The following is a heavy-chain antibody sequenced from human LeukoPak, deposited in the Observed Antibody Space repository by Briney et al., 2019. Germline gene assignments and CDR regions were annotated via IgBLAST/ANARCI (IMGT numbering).Heavy chain of an antibody. J-gene: IGHJ3*02. D-gene: IGHD2-15*01. Sequence: GGSLRLSCAASGFTVSSNYMSWVRQAPGKGLEWVSVSHSGGRTYYADSVKGRFTISRDNSKNTLYLQMNSLRAEDTAVYYCARDLGSGTYCSGGSCYEAGAFDIWGQGTMVTVSS. CDR2: SHSGGRT. CDR1: GFTVSSNY. CDR3: ARDLGSGTYCSGGSCYEAGAFDI. V-gene: IGHV3-66*01.